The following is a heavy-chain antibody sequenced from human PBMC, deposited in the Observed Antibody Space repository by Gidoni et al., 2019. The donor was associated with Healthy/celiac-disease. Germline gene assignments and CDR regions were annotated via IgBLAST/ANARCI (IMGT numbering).Heavy chain of an antibody. D-gene: IGHD3-22*01. Sequence: QLQLQESGPGLVKPSATLSLTCTVSGGSISSSNYYWGWIRQPPGKGLEWIGSIYYSGSTYYNPSLKSRVTISVDTSKNQFSLKLSSVTAADTAVYYCAATDSSGYWNWFDPWGQGTLVTVSS. CDR2: IYYSGST. J-gene: IGHJ5*02. CDR1: GGSISSSNYY. V-gene: IGHV4-39*01. CDR3: AATDSSGYWNWFDP.